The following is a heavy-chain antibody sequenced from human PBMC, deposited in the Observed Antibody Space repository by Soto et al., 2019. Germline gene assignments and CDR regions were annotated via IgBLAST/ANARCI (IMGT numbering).Heavy chain of an antibody. CDR3: ARRYGASFDE. J-gene: IGHJ4*02. V-gene: IGHV4-30-2*02. CDR2: IYHSGST. Sequence: SETLSLTCAVSGGSISSGGYSWSWIRQPPGKGLEWIGYIYHSGSTYYNPSLKSRVTISVDTSKNQFSLKLSSVTAADTAVYYCARRYGASFDEWGQGTLVTVSS. D-gene: IGHD4-17*01. CDR1: GGSISSGGYS.